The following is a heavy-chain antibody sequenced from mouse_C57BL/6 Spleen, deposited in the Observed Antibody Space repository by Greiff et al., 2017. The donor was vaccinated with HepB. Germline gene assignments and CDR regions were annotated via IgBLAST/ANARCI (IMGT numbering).Heavy chain of an antibody. V-gene: IGHV3-6*01. CDR2: ISYDGSN. Sequence: VQLKESGPGLVKPSQSLSLTCSVTGYSITSGYYWNWIRQFPGNKLEWMGYISYDGSNNYNPSLKNRISITRDTSKNQFFLKLNSVTTEDTATYYCARLYSKAFDYWGQGTTLTVSS. J-gene: IGHJ2*01. CDR3: ARLYSKAFDY. D-gene: IGHD2-5*01. CDR1: GYSITSGYY.